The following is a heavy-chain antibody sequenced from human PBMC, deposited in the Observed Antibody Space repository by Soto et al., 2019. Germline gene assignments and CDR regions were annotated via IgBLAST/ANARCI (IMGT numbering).Heavy chain of an antibody. J-gene: IGHJ4*02. V-gene: IGHV4-59*01. D-gene: IGHD6-13*01. CDR2: TYYSGST. Sequence: QVQLQESGPRLVKPSETLSLTCTVSGGSMSAYYWNWMRQPPGKGLQWIGYTYYSGSTTYNPSLKSRVTISVDSSKNQFSLKLDSVTPADTAVCYCARVRGTAGKRYFDYWGPGTLVTVSS. CDR1: GGSMSAYY. CDR3: ARVRGTAGKRYFDY.